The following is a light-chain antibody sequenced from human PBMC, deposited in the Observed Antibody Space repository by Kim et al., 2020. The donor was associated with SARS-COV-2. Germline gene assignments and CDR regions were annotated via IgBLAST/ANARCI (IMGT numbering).Light chain of an antibody. CDR3: ATWNDSPSGWG. V-gene: IGLV1-47*01. J-gene: IGLJ3*02. Sequence: GQRVTISCSGTTSNIGSNNVYWYQQFPGTAPKLLIYRSNQRPSGVPDRFSGSKSGTSASLAISGLRSEDEATYYCATWNDSPSGWGFGGGTQLNVL. CDR1: TSNIGSNN. CDR2: RSN.